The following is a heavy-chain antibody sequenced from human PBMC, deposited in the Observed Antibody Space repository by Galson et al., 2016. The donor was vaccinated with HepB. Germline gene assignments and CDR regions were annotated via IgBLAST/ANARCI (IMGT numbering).Heavy chain of an antibody. Sequence: SLRLSCAASGFIFSNYAMHWVRQAPGKGLEWVGVVSYDGNTKWYADSVKGRFTISRDNAKNSLYLQMNSLRAEDTAVYYCARGDIVGAIFDYWGQGTLVTVSS. CDR2: VSYDGNTK. CDR3: ARGDIVGAIFDY. D-gene: IGHD1-26*01. J-gene: IGHJ4*02. CDR1: GFIFSNYA. V-gene: IGHV3-30-3*01.